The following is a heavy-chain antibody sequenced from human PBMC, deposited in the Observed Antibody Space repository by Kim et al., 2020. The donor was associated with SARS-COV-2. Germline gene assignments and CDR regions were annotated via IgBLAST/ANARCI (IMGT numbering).Heavy chain of an antibody. D-gene: IGHD3-10*01. V-gene: IGHV4-39*01. Sequence: SETLSLTCTVSGGSISSSSYYWGWIRQPPGKGLEWIGSIYCSGSTYYNPSLKSRVTISVDTSKNQFSLKLSSVTAADTAVYYCGTWGTYYYGSGSEFDYWGQGTLVTVSS. J-gene: IGHJ4*02. CDR3: GTWGTYYYGSGSEFDY. CDR1: GGSISSSSYY. CDR2: IYCSGST.